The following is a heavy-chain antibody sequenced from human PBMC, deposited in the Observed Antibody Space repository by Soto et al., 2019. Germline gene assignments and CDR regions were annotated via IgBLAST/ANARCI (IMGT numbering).Heavy chain of an antibody. D-gene: IGHD6-25*01. CDR3: ARHLAASDV. Sequence: ASVKVSCKASGYTFIKYCIHWVRQAPGHGLEWMAIINPTGGSTNYAQKFQGRLTLTMDTSTTTVYMELSSLTSEDTAIYYCARHLAASDVWGQGTLVSVSS. J-gene: IGHJ4*02. CDR2: INPTGGST. V-gene: IGHV1-46*01. CDR1: GYTFIKYC.